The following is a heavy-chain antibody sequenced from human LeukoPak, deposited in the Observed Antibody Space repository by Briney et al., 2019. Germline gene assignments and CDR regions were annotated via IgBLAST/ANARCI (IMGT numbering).Heavy chain of an antibody. Sequence: PSETLSLTCAVYGGSFSGYYWSWIRQPPGKGLEWIGEINHSGSTNDNPSLKSRVTISVDTSKNQFSLKLSSVTAADTAVYYCARARPTAMANDAFDIWGQGTMVTVSS. D-gene: IGHD5-18*01. CDR3: ARARPTAMANDAFDI. CDR1: GGSFSGYY. J-gene: IGHJ3*02. CDR2: INHSGST. V-gene: IGHV4-34*01.